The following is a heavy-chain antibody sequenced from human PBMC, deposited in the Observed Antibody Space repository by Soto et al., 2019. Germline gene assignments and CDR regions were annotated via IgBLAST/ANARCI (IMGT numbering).Heavy chain of an antibody. CDR3: APHTLDTGMPSGY. CDR2: IGGDKGNT. V-gene: IGHV1-18*01. D-gene: IGHD5-18*01. Sequence: QVQLVQSGAEVREPGASVKVSCKASGYTFTNYGVSWVRQAPGQGLEWMGWIGGDKGNTNYAQKLQGRVTVTTDTSTSTAYMELRSLRSDDTAVYYCAPHTLDTGMPSGYWGQGTLVTVSS. CDR1: GYTFTNYG. J-gene: IGHJ4*02.